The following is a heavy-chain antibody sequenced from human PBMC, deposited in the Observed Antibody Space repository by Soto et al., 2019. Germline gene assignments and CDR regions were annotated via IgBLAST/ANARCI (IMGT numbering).Heavy chain of an antibody. J-gene: IGHJ6*02. Sequence: SGPTLVNPTQTLTLTCTFSGFSLSTSGVGVGWTRQPPGKALEWLALIYWNDDKRYSPSLKSRLTITKDTSKNQVVLTMTNMDPVDTATYYCEHRQADFWSGYLSRAYYGMDVWGQGTTVTVSS. V-gene: IGHV2-5*01. CDR2: IYWNDDK. CDR3: EHRQADFWSGYLSRAYYGMDV. D-gene: IGHD3-3*01. CDR1: GFSLSTSGVG.